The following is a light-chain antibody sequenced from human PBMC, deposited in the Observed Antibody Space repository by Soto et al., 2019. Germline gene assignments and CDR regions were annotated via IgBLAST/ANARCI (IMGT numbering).Light chain of an antibody. CDR1: QSISSY. CDR3: QQSYSTPALT. Sequence: DIQMTQSPSSLSASVGDRVTITCRASQSISSYLNWYQQKPGKAPKLLIYAASSLQSGVPSRFSGSGSGTAFTLTISSLQPEDFATYSCQQSYSTPALTFGGGTKVEIK. V-gene: IGKV1-39*01. CDR2: AAS. J-gene: IGKJ4*01.